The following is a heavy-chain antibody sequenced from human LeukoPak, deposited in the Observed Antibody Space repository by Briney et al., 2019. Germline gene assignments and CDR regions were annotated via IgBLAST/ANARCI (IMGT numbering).Heavy chain of an antibody. D-gene: IGHD6-6*01. CDR3: ARGGAARPDY. Sequence: GGSLRLSCAGSGFTFSNYGMDWVRQAPGKGLEWISYISSSSSSIDYADSVKGRFTISRDNDKNSVFLQMNSLRVEDTAVYYCARGGAARPDYWGQGTLVTVSS. CDR1: GFTFSNYG. CDR2: ISSSSSSI. V-gene: IGHV3-48*01. J-gene: IGHJ4*02.